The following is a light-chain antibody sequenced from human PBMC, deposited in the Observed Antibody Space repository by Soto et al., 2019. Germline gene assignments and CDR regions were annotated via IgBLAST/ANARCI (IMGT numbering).Light chain of an antibody. J-gene: IGKJ1*01. V-gene: IGKV3-15*01. CDR3: QQYNNSPT. CDR2: GAS. CDR1: QSVATN. Sequence: EAVFTQSPPTLSFYPLEIATLSCRASQSVATNLAWYQQRPGQAPRLLIYGASKRAIGLPARFSGSGSGTEFTLTITSLQSEDFAVYYCQQYNNSPTFGQGTKVDIK.